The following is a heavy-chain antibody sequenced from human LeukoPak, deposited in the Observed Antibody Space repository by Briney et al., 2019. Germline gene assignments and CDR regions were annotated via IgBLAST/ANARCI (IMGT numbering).Heavy chain of an antibody. CDR3: AKDGAGVRGVIDY. CDR1: GFIFDDYA. V-gene: IGHV3-9*01. J-gene: IGHJ4*01. CDR2: ISWNSGSI. Sequence: GGSLRLSCAASGFIFDDYAMHWVRQPPGKGLEWVSGISWNSGSINYADSVKGRFTISRDNAKNSLYLQMNSLRTEDTAFYYCAKDGAGVRGVIDYWGHGTLVTVSS. D-gene: IGHD3-10*01.